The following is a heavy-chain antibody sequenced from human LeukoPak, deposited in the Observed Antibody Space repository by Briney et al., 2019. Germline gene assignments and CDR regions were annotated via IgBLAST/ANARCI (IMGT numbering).Heavy chain of an antibody. CDR1: GFTFSNYA. CDR3: AKNPPKGYFDY. V-gene: IGHV3-23*01. Sequence: GGSLTLSCAASGFTFSNYAMNWVRQAPGKGLEWVSVIGTGGDTYYADSVKGRFTISRADPKSTLYLQMNSLRAEDTAVYYCAKNPPKGYFDYWGQGTLVTVSS. CDR2: IGTGGDT. J-gene: IGHJ4*02.